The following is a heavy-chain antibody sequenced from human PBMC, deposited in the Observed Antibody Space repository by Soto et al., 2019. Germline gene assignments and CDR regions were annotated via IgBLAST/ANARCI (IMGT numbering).Heavy chain of an antibody. J-gene: IGHJ6*02. CDR3: ARVNIVVVPAARYGSVPLLSGGMDV. CDR2: IYYSGST. Sequence: QVQLQESGPGLVKPSQTLSLTCTVSGGSISSGGYYWSWIRQHPGKGLEWIGYIYYSGSTYYNPSLKSRVTISVDTSKNQFSLKLSSVTAADTAVYYCARVNIVVVPAARYGSVPLLSGGMDVWGQGTTVTVSS. CDR1: GGSISSGGYY. D-gene: IGHD2-2*01. V-gene: IGHV4-31*03.